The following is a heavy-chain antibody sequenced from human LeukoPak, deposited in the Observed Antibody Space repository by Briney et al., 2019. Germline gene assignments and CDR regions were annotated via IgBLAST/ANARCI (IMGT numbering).Heavy chain of an antibody. V-gene: IGHV4-59*01. CDR2: IYYSGST. CDR3: ARDRGSGWYYDY. CDR1: GGSISSYY. D-gene: IGHD6-19*01. Sequence: SETLSLTCTVSGGSISSYYWSWIRQPPGKGLEWIGYIYYSGSTNYNPSLKSRVTISVDTSKIQFSLKLSSVTAADTAVYYCARDRGSGWYYDYWGQGTLVTVSS. J-gene: IGHJ4*02.